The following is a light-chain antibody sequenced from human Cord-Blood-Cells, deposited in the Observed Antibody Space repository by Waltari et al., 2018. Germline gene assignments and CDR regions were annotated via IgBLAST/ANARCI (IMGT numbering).Light chain of an antibody. Sequence: GSPGQSITISCTGTSSDVGGYNYVSWYQQHPGKAPKLMIYDVSNRPSGVSNRFSGSKSGNTASLTTSGLQAEDEADYYCSSYTSSSTVVFGGGTKLTVL. J-gene: IGLJ2*01. CDR2: DVS. V-gene: IGLV2-14*04. CDR3: SSYTSSSTVV. CDR1: SSDVGGYNY.